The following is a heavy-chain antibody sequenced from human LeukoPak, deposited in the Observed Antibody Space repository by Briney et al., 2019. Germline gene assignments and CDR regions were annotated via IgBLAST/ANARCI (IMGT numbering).Heavy chain of an antibody. J-gene: IGHJ3*02. CDR1: GYSFTSYW. CDR3: ARPGSRRLYYGSGSYTAFDI. Sequence: GESLKISCKGSGYSFTSYWIGWVRQMPGKGLEWMGIIYPGDSDTRYSPSFQGQVTISADKSISTAYLQWSSLKASDTAMYYCARPGSRRLYYGSGSYTAFDIWGQGTMVTVSS. V-gene: IGHV5-51*01. CDR2: IYPGDSDT. D-gene: IGHD3-10*01.